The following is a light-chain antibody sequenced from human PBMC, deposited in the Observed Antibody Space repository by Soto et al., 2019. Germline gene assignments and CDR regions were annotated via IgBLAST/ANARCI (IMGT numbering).Light chain of an antibody. CDR1: QSMSTNY. Sequence: EIVLAQSPDTLSLSPGERATLSCRTSQSMSTNYLAWYQQKSGQPPRLLIYGASIRATGIPDRFSGSGSGTDFTLTISRLEPEDFAVYYCHQYDSSPLTFGGGGKVEIK. V-gene: IGKV3-20*01. CDR3: HQYDSSPLT. J-gene: IGKJ4*01. CDR2: GAS.